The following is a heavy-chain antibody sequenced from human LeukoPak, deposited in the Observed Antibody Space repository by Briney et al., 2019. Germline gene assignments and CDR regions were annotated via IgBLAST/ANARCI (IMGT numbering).Heavy chain of an antibody. CDR1: GGSVSSGSYY. Sequence: PSETLSLTCTVSGGSVSSGSYYWSWIRQPPGKGLEWIGYIYYSGSTNYNPSLKSRVTISVDTSKNQFSLKLSSVTAADTAVYYCARDPGVPAARFDYWGQGTLVTVSS. D-gene: IGHD2-2*01. CDR3: ARDPGVPAARFDY. V-gene: IGHV4-61*01. CDR2: IYYSGST. J-gene: IGHJ4*02.